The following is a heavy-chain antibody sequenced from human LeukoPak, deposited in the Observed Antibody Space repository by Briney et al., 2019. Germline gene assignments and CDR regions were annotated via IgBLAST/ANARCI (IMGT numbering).Heavy chain of an antibody. CDR3: ARSGYARAFDI. Sequence: MASETLSLTCNVSGGSISGYHWSWIRQPPGKGLEWLGYIYYSGSSNYNPSLKSRVTMSADTSKNQFSLKLSSVTAADTAVYYCARSGYARAFDIWGQGTMVTVSS. D-gene: IGHD5-12*01. V-gene: IGHV4-59*01. CDR2: IYYSGSS. J-gene: IGHJ3*02. CDR1: GGSISGYH.